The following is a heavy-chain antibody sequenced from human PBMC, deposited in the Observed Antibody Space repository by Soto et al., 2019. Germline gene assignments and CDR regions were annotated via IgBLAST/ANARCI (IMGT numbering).Heavy chain of an antibody. CDR3: ARHATWEAYYYYYMDV. Sequence: SETLSLTCTVSGGSISSSSYYWGWIRQPPGKGLEWIGSIYYSGSTYYNPSLKSRVTISVDTSKNQFSLKLSSVTAADTAVYYCARHATWEAYYYYYMDVWGKGTTVTVSS. D-gene: IGHD1-26*01. CDR2: IYYSGST. CDR1: GGSISSSSYY. J-gene: IGHJ6*03. V-gene: IGHV4-39*01.